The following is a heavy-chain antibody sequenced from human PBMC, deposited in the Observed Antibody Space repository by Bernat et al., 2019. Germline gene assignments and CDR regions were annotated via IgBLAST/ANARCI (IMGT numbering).Heavy chain of an antibody. Sequence: QVQLVESGGGVVQPGRSLRLPCAASGFIFSRYGMHWVRQAPGKGLEWVAIISYDGSNTYYADSVKGRFTISRDNSKNTLYLQMNSLRAEDTAVYYCAKDLGWYDASGYFYWGQGTLVTVSS. V-gene: IGHV3-30*18. CDR3: AKDLGWYDASGYFY. CDR1: GFIFSRYG. D-gene: IGHD3/OR15-3a*01. J-gene: IGHJ4*02. CDR2: ISYDGSNT.